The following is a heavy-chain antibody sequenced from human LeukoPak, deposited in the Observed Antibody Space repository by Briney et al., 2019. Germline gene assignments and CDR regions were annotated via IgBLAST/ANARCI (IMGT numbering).Heavy chain of an antibody. CDR1: GGSISSYY. J-gene: IGHJ4*02. CDR2: IYYSGGT. V-gene: IGHV4-59*08. CDR3: ARMGSPATVTADS. D-gene: IGHD4-17*01. Sequence: SETLSLTCTVSGGSISSYYWSWIRQPPGKGLEWIGYIYYSGGTNYNPSLKSRVTISVDTSKNQFSLKLSSVTAADTAVYYCARMGSPATVTADSWGQGTLVTVSP.